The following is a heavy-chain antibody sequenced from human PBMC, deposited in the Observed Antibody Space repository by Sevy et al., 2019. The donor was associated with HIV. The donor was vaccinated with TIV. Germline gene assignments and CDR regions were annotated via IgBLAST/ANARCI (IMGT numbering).Heavy chain of an antibody. CDR1: GYSISSGYY. CDR2: ISHSGST. CDR3: ARDPQLPGWIDP. V-gene: IGHV4-38-2*02. J-gene: IGHJ5*02. Sequence: SETLSLTCAVSGYSISSGYYWGWIRQPPGKGLEWIGSISHSGSTYYNPSLKSRVTISVDTSKNQFSLKLSSVTAADTAVYYCARDPQLPGWIDPWGQGTLVTVSS. D-gene: IGHD1-1*01.